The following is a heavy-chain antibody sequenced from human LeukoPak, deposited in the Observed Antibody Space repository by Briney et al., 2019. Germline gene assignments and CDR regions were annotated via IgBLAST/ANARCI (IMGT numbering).Heavy chain of an antibody. V-gene: IGHV3-23*01. J-gene: IGHJ6*02. CDR3: AAGTIVTRYYYYGMDV. CDR1: GLTFHDYA. CDR2: IVGDSSKT. D-gene: IGHD4-11*01. Sequence: GGSLRLSCAISGLTFHDYAMTWVRQAPGKGLEWVSTIVGDSSKTYYADSVKGRFTISRDNSNYMLFLHMNNLRAEDTAVYYCAAGTIVTRYYYYGMDVWGQGTTVTVSS.